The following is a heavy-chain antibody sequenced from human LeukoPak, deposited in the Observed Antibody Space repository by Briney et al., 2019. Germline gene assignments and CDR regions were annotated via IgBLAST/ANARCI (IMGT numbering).Heavy chain of an antibody. CDR1: GGTFSSYA. V-gene: IGHV1-69*13. CDR3: ARDWGMGPSSSWA. CDR2: IIPIFGTA. D-gene: IGHD6-13*01. J-gene: IGHJ5*02. Sequence: GASVKVSCKASGGTFSSYAISWVRQAPGQGLEWMGGIIPIFGTANYAQKFQGRVTITADESTSTAYMELNSLTSEDTAMYYCARDWGMGPSSSWAWGQGTLVTVSS.